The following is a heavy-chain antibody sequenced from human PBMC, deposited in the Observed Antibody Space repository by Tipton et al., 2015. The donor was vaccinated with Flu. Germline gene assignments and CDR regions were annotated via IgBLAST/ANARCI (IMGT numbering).Heavy chain of an antibody. V-gene: IGHV4-61*02. J-gene: IGHJ4*02. CDR3: ARESPDEGLFIVGATQGKFDY. D-gene: IGHD1-26*01. CDR1: GGSISSGSYY. Sequence: TLSLTCTVSGGSISSGSYYWSWIRQTAGKGLEWLERINTSGSTNYNPSLKSRDTISVDTSKNQFSLKLSSVTAADTAVYYCARESPDEGLFIVGATQGKFDYWGQGTLVTVSS. CDR2: INTSGST.